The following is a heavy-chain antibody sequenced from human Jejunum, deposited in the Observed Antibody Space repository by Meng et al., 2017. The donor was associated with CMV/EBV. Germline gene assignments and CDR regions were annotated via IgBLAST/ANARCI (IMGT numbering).Heavy chain of an antibody. J-gene: IGHJ4*01. CDR1: GGSIRSHD. V-gene: IGHV4-59*11. Sequence: CTVSGGSIRSHDWSWIRQPPGKGLEWIGYIYFTGSTNYNPSLRSRVTISVDTSRKQFSLKLSSVAAADTAMYYCARGGAIVGASGYWGQECWSPSPQ. CDR2: IYFTGST. CDR3: ARGGAIVGASGY. D-gene: IGHD1-26*01.